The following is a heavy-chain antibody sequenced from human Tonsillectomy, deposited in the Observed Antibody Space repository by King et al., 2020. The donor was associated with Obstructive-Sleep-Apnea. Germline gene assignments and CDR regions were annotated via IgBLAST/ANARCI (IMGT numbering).Heavy chain of an antibody. Sequence: VQLVQSGGGLVQPGGSLRLSCAASGFTFSSYSMNWVRQAPGKGLEWVSYISSSSSTIYYADSVKGRFTISRDNAKNSLYLQMNSLRAEDTAVYYCASDPPYYYDSSGYPKKGGDYWGQGTLVTVSS. D-gene: IGHD3-22*01. V-gene: IGHV3-48*04. CDR1: GFTFSSYS. J-gene: IGHJ4*02. CDR3: ASDPPYYYDSSGYPKKGGDY. CDR2: ISSSSSTI.